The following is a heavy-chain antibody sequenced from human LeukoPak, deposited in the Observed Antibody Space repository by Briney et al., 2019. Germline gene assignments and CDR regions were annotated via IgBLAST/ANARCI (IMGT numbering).Heavy chain of an antibody. CDR2: LYWDDDK. D-gene: IGHD5-12*01. Sequence: ESGPTLVKPTQTLTLTCTFSGFSLSTSGVGVGWIRQPPGKALEWLAPLYWDDDKRYSPSLKSRLTITKDTSKNQLVLTMTNMDPVDTATYYCAHRPGSSGGYEDWFDPWGQGTLVTVSS. CDR3: AHRPGSSGGYEDWFDP. CDR1: GFSLSTSGVG. J-gene: IGHJ5*02. V-gene: IGHV2-5*02.